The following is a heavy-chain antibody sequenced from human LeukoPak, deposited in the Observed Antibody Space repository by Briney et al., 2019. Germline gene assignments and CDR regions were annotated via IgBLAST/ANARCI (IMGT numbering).Heavy chain of an antibody. CDR1: GFTFSSYA. J-gene: IGHJ4*02. CDR3: AKRGEYSSSSYLDY. CDR2: ISGSGGST. D-gene: IGHD6-13*01. Sequence: PGGSLRLSCAASGFTFSSYAMSWVRQAPGKGLEWVSAISGSGGSTYYADSVKGRFTISRDNSKNTLYLQMNSLRAEDTAVYYCAKRGEYSSSSYLDYWGQGTLVTVSS. V-gene: IGHV3-23*01.